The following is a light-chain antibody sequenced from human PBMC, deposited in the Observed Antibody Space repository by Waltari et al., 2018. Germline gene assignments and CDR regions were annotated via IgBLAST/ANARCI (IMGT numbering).Light chain of an antibody. V-gene: IGKV1-5*03. CDR2: EAS. Sequence: DIRMTQSPSTLSASAGDRVIISCRASQSISKWLAWYQQKPGKGPKLLIYEASTVQSGVPSRFSGTGSGTDFTLTISSLQPDDFATYYCQQYNSYSLLTFGGGTKVEIK. J-gene: IGKJ4*01. CDR1: QSISKW. CDR3: QQYNSYSLLT.